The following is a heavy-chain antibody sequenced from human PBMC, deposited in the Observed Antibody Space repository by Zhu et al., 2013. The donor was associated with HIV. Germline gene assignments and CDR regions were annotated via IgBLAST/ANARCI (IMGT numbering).Heavy chain of an antibody. V-gene: IGHV1-18*01. CDR2: ISAYNDNT. CDR3: ARDRGYCTYGVCSPFDY. J-gene: IGHJ4*02. D-gene: IGHD2-8*01. Sequence: QVQLVQSGAEVKKPGASVKVSCKASGYTFTSYGISWVRQAPGQGLEWMGWISAYNDNTNYAQKLQGRVTMTTDTSTSTAYMELRSLRSDDTAVYYCARDRGYCTYGVCSPFDYWGQGTLVTVSS. CDR1: GYTFTSYG.